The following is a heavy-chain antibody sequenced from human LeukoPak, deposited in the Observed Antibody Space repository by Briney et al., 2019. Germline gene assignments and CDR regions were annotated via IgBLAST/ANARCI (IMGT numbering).Heavy chain of an antibody. J-gene: IGHJ5*02. CDR2: INHSGST. CDR1: GGSFSGYY. Sequence: PSETLSLTCAVYGGSFSGYYWSWIRQPPGKGLQRIGEINHSGSTNYNPSLKSRVTISVDTSKNQFSLKLSSVTAADTAVYYCARGPSRMVYAKTKNWFDPWGQGTLVTVSS. V-gene: IGHV4-34*01. D-gene: IGHD2-8*01. CDR3: ARGPSRMVYAKTKNWFDP.